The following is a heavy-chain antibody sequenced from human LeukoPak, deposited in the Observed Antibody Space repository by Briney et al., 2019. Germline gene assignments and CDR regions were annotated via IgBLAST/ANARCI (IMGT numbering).Heavy chain of an antibody. J-gene: IGHJ3*02. CDR2: ISWNSGSI. CDR3: AKDIKSLKQWLALEGAFDI. D-gene: IGHD6-19*01. CDR1: GFTFSSYA. V-gene: IGHV3-9*01. Sequence: HSGGSLRLSCAASGFTFSSYAMSWVRQAPGKGLEWVSVISWNSGSIGYVDSVKGRFTISRDNAKNSLYLQMNSLRAEDTALYYCAKDIKSLKQWLALEGAFDIWGQGTMVTVSS.